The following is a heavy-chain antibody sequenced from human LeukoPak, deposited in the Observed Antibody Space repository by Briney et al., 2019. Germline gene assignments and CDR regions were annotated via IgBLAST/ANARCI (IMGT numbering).Heavy chain of an antibody. CDR3: ARQVDIPMALPDY. Sequence: ASVKVSCKASVYTFSSYGVSWVRQAPGQGLEWMGWISVYNGNTNYAQRLQGRVTMTTDTSTSTAYMELRSLRSDDTAIYYCARQVDIPMALPDYWGQGTLVTVSS. J-gene: IGHJ4*02. D-gene: IGHD5-18*01. V-gene: IGHV1-18*01. CDR2: ISVYNGNT. CDR1: VYTFSSYG.